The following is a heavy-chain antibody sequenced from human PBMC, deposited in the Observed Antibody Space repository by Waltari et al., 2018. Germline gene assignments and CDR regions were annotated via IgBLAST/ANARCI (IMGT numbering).Heavy chain of an antibody. Sequence: QVQLVQSGAEVKKPGASVKVSCKASGYTFTSYAMHWVRQAPGQRLEWMGWINAGNGNTKYSQKFQGRVTITRDTSASTAYMELSSLRSEDTAVYYCARVRIAVAPNEFDYWGQGTLVTVSS. CDR1: GYTFTSYA. CDR3: ARVRIAVAPNEFDY. J-gene: IGHJ4*02. CDR2: INAGNGNT. V-gene: IGHV1-3*01. D-gene: IGHD6-19*01.